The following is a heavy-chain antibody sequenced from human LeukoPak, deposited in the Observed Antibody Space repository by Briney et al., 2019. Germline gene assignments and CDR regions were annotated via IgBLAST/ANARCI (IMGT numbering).Heavy chain of an antibody. CDR2: ITGSGDST. Sequence: PGGSLRLSCAGSGXIFSNYAMSWVRQAPGKGLEWVSSITGSGDSTYYADSVKGRFTISRDNSKSALYLQMNSLRAEDTAVYHCAIRDSSGWYFFWGQGTLATVSS. J-gene: IGHJ4*02. V-gene: IGHV3-23*01. CDR3: AIRDSSGWYFF. D-gene: IGHD6-19*01. CDR1: GXIFSNYA.